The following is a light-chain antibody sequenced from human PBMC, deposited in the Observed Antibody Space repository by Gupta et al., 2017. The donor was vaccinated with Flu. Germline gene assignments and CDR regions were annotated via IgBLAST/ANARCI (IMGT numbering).Light chain of an antibody. CDR1: QSVRST. V-gene: IGKV3-15*01. CDR2: GAS. J-gene: IGKJ3*01. Sequence: EILMTQSPATLSVSPGERATLSCRASQSVRSTLAWYQQKPGQAPRLLIFGASTRATGIPARFSGSGSGTEFTLTISSLQSEDFAVYYCQQYNNWPLLTFGPGTKVDIK. CDR3: QQYNNWPLLT.